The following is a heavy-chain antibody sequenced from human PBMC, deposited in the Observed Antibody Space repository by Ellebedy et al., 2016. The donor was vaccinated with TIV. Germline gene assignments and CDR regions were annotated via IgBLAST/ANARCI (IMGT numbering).Heavy chain of an antibody. CDR2: IYYNGST. V-gene: IGHV4-59*12. CDR3: ARRSEGPFDY. CDR1: GGSISSYY. Sequence: MPSETLSLTCTVSGGSISSYYWSWIRQPPGKGLEWIGYIYYNGSTYYNPSLKSRVTISVDTSKNQFSLKLSSVTAADTAIYYCARRSEGPFDYWGQGTLVTVSS. J-gene: IGHJ4*02.